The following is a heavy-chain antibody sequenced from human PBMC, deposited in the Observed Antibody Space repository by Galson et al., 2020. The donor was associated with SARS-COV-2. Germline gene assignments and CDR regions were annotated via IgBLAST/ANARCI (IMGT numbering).Heavy chain of an antibody. CDR3: ANWAPYFDL. D-gene: IGHD3-16*01. Sequence: GGSLRLSCAASGFSFSIYDMAWVRQSPGKGLDWLSAVSGSGDLTYYADSVQGRFTISRDNSMNTLYLQMNGLRVEDTAIYYCANWAPYFDLWGRGTLVTVSS. CDR2: VSGSGDLT. CDR1: GFSFSIYD. J-gene: IGHJ2*01. V-gene: IGHV3-23*01.